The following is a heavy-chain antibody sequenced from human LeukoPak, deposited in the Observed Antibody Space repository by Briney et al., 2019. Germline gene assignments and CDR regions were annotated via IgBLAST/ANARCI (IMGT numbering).Heavy chain of an antibody. Sequence: SQTLSLTCAISGDSVCSNSAAWSWIRQSPSRGLEWLGRTYYRSKWNNNYAISVKSRITINPDTSKNQFSLQLNSVTPEDTGVYYCARARGYFDLWGRGTLVTVSS. V-gene: IGHV6-1*01. CDR3: ARARGYFDL. CDR2: TYYRSKWNN. CDR1: GDSVCSNSAA. J-gene: IGHJ2*01. D-gene: IGHD3-10*01.